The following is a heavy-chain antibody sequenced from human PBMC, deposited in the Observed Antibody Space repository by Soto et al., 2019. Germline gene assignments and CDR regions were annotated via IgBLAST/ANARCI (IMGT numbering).Heavy chain of an antibody. CDR1: GFTFSSYG. D-gene: IGHD3-22*01. Sequence: QTGGSLRLSCAASGFTFSSYGMHWVRQAPGKGLEWVAVIWYDGSNKYYADSVKGRFTISRDNSKNTLYLQMNSLRAEDTAVYYCARSYYYDSSGYYYWGQGTLVTVSS. V-gene: IGHV3-33*01. CDR2: IWYDGSNK. J-gene: IGHJ4*02. CDR3: ARSYYYDSSGYYY.